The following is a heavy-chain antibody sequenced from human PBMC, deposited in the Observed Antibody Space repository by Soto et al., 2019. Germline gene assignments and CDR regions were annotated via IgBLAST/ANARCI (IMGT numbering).Heavy chain of an antibody. CDR3: VRVYASNTFDL. CDR1: GFGFISYS. V-gene: IGHV3-48*02. J-gene: IGHJ6*02. CDR2: ISNSGSVI. D-gene: IGHD2-2*01. Sequence: AFGFGFISYSMSWVRQAPGKGLEWVSYISNSGSVIHDADSVKGRFTISRDNAKNSLSLQMNSLRDEDTALYYCVRVYASNTFDLWGQGTTVTVSS.